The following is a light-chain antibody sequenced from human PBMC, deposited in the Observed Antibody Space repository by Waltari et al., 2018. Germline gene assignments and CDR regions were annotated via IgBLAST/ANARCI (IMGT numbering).Light chain of an antibody. Sequence: EVVLTQSPATLSLSPGERATLSCRASQRVSNSLAWYRQKPGQAPSLLLYDASTRAAGIPGRFSGSGSGTDFTLTISSLEPEDFAVYYCQLRTGWPMTFGQGTRLEIK. CDR2: DAS. J-gene: IGKJ5*01. V-gene: IGKV3-11*01. CDR1: QRVSNS. CDR3: QLRTGWPMT.